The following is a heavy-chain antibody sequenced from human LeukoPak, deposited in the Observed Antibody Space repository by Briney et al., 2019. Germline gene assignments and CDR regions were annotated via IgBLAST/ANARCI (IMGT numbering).Heavy chain of an antibody. CDR3: ARELNGYGYYFFDF. CDR1: GYTFTGYY. D-gene: IGHD3-16*01. CDR2: ISYDGSNK. J-gene: IGHJ4*02. V-gene: IGHV3-30-3*01. Sequence: SCKASGYTFTGYYMHWVRQAPGKGLEWVAVISYDGSNKYYADSVKGRFTISRDNSKNPLYLQMNGLGAEDTAVYYCARELNGYGYYFFDFWGPGTLVTVSS.